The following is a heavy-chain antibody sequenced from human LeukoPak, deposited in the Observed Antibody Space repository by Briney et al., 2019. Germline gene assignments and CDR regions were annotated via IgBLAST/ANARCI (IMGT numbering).Heavy chain of an antibody. CDR1: GFSFSSYG. D-gene: IGHD2-15*01. J-gene: IGHJ4*02. V-gene: IGHV3-33*01. CDR3: ARGSGGSCYSD. CDR2: IWYDGSNT. Sequence: PGGSLRLSCAASGFSFSSYGMHWVRRAPGEGLEGVAVIWYDGSNTYYADSVKGRFTISRDNSKNTLYLQMNSLRAEDTAVYYCARGSGGSCYSDWGQGTLVTVSS.